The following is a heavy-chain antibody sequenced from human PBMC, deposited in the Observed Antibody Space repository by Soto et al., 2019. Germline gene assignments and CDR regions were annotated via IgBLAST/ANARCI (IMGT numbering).Heavy chain of an antibody. CDR3: ARDGSSTEHYDRSDY. CDR1: GYTFTNYD. J-gene: IGHJ4*02. Sequence: ASVKVSCKASGYTFTNYDINWVRQASGQGLEWLGWMNPNSGNTGYAQKFQGRVTMTSDTSISTAYMELSSLRSDDTAVYYCARDGSSTEHYDRSDYWGQGTLVTVSS. CDR2: MNPNSGNT. D-gene: IGHD3-22*01. V-gene: IGHV1-8*01.